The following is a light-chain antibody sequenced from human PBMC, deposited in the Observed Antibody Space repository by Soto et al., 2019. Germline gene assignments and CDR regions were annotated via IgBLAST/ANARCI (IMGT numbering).Light chain of an antibody. CDR2: GAS. V-gene: IGKV3-20*01. J-gene: IGKJ2*01. CDR3: HQYGISPPYT. Sequence: ELVLTQSPGTLSLFPGERATLSCRASQSVTGNHLGWYQQKPGQVPRLLVYGASTRVPGTPDRFSGSGSGTDFTLTISRLEPEDFAVYYCHQYGISPPYTFGQGTKVEIK. CDR1: QSVTGNH.